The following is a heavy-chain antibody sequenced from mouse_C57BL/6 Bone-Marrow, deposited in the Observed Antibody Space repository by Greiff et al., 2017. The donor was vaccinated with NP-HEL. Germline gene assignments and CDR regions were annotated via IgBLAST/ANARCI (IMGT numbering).Heavy chain of an antibody. D-gene: IGHD1-1*01. CDR1: GYTFTSYG. Sequence: QVQLQQSGAELARPGASVKLSCKASGYTFTSYGISWVKQRTGQGLEWIGEIYPRSGNTYYNEKFKGKATLTADKSSSTAYMELRSLTSEDSAVYFGLITTVVAQYYYAMDYWGQGTSVTVSS. CDR3: LITTVVAQYYYAMDY. J-gene: IGHJ4*01. CDR2: IYPRSGNT. V-gene: IGHV1-81*01.